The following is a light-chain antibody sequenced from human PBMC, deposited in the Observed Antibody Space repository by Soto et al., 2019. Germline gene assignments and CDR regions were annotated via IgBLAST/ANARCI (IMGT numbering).Light chain of an antibody. J-gene: IGKJ4*01. Sequence: DIQMTQSPSTLSASVGDRVTITCQACESISSWLAWYQQKPGKAPKILVYKASSLESGVPSRFSGSGSGTEFTLTISSLQPDDFATYYCQQYNSYSLTFGGGTKVEIK. CDR2: KAS. CDR3: QQYNSYSLT. V-gene: IGKV1-5*03. CDR1: ESISSW.